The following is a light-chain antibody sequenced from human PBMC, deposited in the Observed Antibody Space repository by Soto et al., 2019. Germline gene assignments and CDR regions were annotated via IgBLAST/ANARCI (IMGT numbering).Light chain of an antibody. CDR3: QQYGSSPTWT. V-gene: IGKV3-20*01. Sequence: EIVLTQSPGTLSLYPGERATLSCRASQSVSSSYLAWYQQRPGQAPRLLIYGTSSRATGFPDRFSGSGSGTDFTLTISRLEPEDFAVYYCQQYGSSPTWTFGQGTKVDIK. CDR1: QSVSSSY. CDR2: GTS. J-gene: IGKJ1*01.